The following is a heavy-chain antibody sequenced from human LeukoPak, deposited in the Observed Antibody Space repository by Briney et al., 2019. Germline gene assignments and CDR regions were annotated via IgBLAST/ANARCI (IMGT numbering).Heavy chain of an antibody. CDR2: INTDGSST. J-gene: IGHJ5*02. Sequence: GGSLRLSCAASGFTFSSYWMHWVRQAPGKGLVWVSRINTDGSSTSYADSVKGRFTISRDNAKNTLYLQMNSLRAEDTAVYYCARDPASPYNWNDWRFDPWGQGTLVTVSS. D-gene: IGHD1-1*01. CDR3: ARDPASPYNWNDWRFDP. V-gene: IGHV3-74*01. CDR1: GFTFSSYW.